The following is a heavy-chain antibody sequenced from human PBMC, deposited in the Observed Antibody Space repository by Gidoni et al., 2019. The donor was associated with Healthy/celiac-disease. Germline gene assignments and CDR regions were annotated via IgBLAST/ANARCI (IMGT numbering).Heavy chain of an antibody. J-gene: IGHJ4*02. Sequence: QVQLVESGGGVVQPGRSLRLSCAASGFTFSSYAMHWVRQAPGKGLEWVAVISYDGSNKYYADSVKGRFTISRDNSKNTLYLQMNSLRAEDTAVYYRARDGGQGLRFLEWLAPRWFDYWGKGTLVTVSS. CDR2: ISYDGSNK. CDR3: ARDGGQGLRFLEWLAPRWFDY. V-gene: IGHV3-30*04. CDR1: GFTFSSYA. D-gene: IGHD3-3*01.